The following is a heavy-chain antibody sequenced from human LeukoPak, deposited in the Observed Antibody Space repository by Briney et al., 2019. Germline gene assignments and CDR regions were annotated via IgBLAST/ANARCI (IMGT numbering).Heavy chain of an antibody. Sequence: SETLSLTCAVYGGSFSGYYWSWIRQPPGKGLEWIGEINHSGSTNYNPSLKSRVTISVDTSKNQFSLKLSSVTAADTAVYYCARGPRGYSYGPYYYYYGMDVWGQGTTVTDSS. V-gene: IGHV4-34*01. CDR2: INHSGST. J-gene: IGHJ6*02. CDR1: GGSFSGYY. CDR3: ARGPRGYSYGPYYYYYGMDV. D-gene: IGHD5-18*01.